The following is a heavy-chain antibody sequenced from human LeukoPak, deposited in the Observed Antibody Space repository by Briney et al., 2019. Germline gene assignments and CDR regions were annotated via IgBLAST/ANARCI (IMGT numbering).Heavy chain of an antibody. CDR1: GGSISSDY. Sequence: PSETLSLTCTVHGGSISSDYWSWIRQPPGKGLDWIGYIYYSGGTNYNPSLKSRVTISVDTSKKQFSLKLSSVTAADTAVYYCARVGTVLDGGYWGQGILVTVSS. V-gene: IGHV4-59*01. J-gene: IGHJ4*02. CDR2: IYYSGGT. D-gene: IGHD1-7*01. CDR3: ARVGTVLDGGY.